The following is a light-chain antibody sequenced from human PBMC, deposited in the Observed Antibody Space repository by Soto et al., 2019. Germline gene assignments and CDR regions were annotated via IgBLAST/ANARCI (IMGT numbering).Light chain of an antibody. CDR2: QVS. CDR1: QPLVYSDGKTY. J-gene: IGKJ4*01. V-gene: IGKV2-30*01. Sequence: DVVMTQSPLSLPVTLGQPASISCRSSQPLVYSDGKTYLNWFQQRPGQSPRRLIYQVSNRDSGVPDRFSGSGSGTDFTLKISRVEAEDVGVYYCMQGTHWPLTFGGGTKVDIK. CDR3: MQGTHWPLT.